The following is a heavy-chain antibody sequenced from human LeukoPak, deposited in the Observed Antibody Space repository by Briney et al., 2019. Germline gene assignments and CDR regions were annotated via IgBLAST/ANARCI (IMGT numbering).Heavy chain of an antibody. Sequence: ASVKFSCRACGYTFTSYAVNWVRQAPGHGLEWMGWINTNTGNPTYAQGFTGRFVFSLDTSVSTAYLQISSLKAEDTAVYYCARSNSGYDLGGLYYFDYWGQGTLVTVSS. D-gene: IGHD5-12*01. CDR3: ARSNSGYDLGGLYYFDY. V-gene: IGHV7-4-1*02. J-gene: IGHJ4*02. CDR1: GYTFTSYA. CDR2: INTNTGNP.